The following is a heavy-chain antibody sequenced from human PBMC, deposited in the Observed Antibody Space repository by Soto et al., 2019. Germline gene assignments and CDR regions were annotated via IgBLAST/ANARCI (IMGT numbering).Heavy chain of an antibody. CDR2: IYNSGST. CDR1: GVAISSSY. CDR3: ARDRAFCSGRSCSSPPDYYYYMDV. V-gene: IGHV4-59*01. J-gene: IGHJ6*03. Sequence: QVQLQESGPGLVKPSETLALTCTVSGVAISSSYWSWIRQPPGKGLEWIGYIYNSGSTNYNPSLKSRVIISVDTSKNQVSLGLSSVTAADTAVYYCARDRAFCSGRSCSSPPDYYYYMDVWGKGTTVTVS. D-gene: IGHD2-15*01.